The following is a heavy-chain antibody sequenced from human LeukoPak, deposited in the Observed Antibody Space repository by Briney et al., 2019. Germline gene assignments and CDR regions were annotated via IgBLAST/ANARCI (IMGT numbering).Heavy chain of an antibody. Sequence: ASETLSLTCAVFGGSFSGYYWSWIRQPAGKGLEWIGRIYTSGSTNYNPSLKSRVTMSVDTSKNQFSLKLSSVTAADTAVYYCARGRGNDAAWFDPWGQGTLVTVSS. J-gene: IGHJ5*02. CDR2: IYTSGST. V-gene: IGHV4-4*07. CDR1: GGSFSGYY. D-gene: IGHD1-1*01. CDR3: ARGRGNDAAWFDP.